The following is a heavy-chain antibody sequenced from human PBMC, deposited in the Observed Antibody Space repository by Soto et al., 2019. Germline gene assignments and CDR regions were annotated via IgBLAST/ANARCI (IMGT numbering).Heavy chain of an antibody. CDR1: GGSISSSSYY. CDR3: AGRIGYCSSTSCYPTYFDY. V-gene: IGHV4-39*01. Sequence: QLQLQESGPGLVKPSETLSLTCTVSGGSISSSSYYWGWMRQPPGKGLEWIGSIYYSGSTYYNPSLKTRVTISVDTSKNQVSLKLSSVTAEDTSVYYCAGRIGYCSSTSCYPTYFDYWGQGTLVTVSS. CDR2: IYYSGST. D-gene: IGHD2-2*01. J-gene: IGHJ4*02.